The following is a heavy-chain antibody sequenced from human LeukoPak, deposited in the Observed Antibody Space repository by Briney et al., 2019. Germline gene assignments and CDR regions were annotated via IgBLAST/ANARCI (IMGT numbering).Heavy chain of an antibody. CDR1: GGSISSYY. J-gene: IGHJ6*02. CDR3: ARVPVLDCMDA. Sequence: SETLSLTCTVSGGSISSYYWSWIRQPPGKGLEWIGYIYYSGSTNYNPSLKSRVTISVDTSKNQFSLKLSSVTAADTAVYYCARVPVLDCMDAWGQGTTVTVSS. CDR2: IYYSGST. D-gene: IGHD3-3*02. V-gene: IGHV4-59*01.